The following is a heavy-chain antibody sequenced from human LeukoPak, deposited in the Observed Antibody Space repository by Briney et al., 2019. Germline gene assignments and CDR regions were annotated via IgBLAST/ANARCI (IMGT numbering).Heavy chain of an antibody. CDR1: GFTFSSYI. CDR2: ISSSSNHI. CDR3: AREDASAFDI. J-gene: IGHJ3*02. V-gene: IGHV3-21*01. Sequence: AGGSLRLSCAASGFTFSSYIMNWVRQAPGKGLEWVSSISSSSNHIYYADSMKGRFTISRDNAKNSLFLQMNTLRAEDTAVYYCAREDASAFDIWGQGTMVTVSS.